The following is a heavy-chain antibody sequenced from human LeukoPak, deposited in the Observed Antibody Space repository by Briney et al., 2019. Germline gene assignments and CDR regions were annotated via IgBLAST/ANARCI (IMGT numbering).Heavy chain of an antibody. CDR2: IIPILGIA. Sequence: GASVKVSRKASGGTFSSYAIGWVRQAPGQGLEWMGRIIPILGIANYAQKFQGRVTITADKSTSTAYMELSSLRSEDTAVYYCASHDYGGTYTYFDYWGQGTLVTVSS. CDR1: GGTFSSYA. J-gene: IGHJ4*02. D-gene: IGHD4-23*01. CDR3: ASHDYGGTYTYFDY. V-gene: IGHV1-69*04.